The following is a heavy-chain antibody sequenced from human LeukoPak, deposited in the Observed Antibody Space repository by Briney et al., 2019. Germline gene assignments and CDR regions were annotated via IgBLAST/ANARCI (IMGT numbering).Heavy chain of an antibody. CDR1: GGSISSSNW. Sequence: PSETLSLTCAVSGGSISSSNWWSWVRQPPGKGLEWIGEIYHSGSTNYNPSLRSRVTISVDKSKNQFSLKLGSVTAADTAVYYCASAIFGYSSSWYVPAEYFQHWGQGTLVTVSS. V-gene: IGHV4-4*02. D-gene: IGHD6-13*01. CDR2: IYHSGST. CDR3: ASAIFGYSSSWYVPAEYFQH. J-gene: IGHJ1*01.